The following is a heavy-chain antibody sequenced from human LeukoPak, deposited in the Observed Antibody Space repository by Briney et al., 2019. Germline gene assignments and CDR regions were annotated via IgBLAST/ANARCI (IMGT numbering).Heavy chain of an antibody. J-gene: IGHJ4*02. CDR2: ISYDGSNK. D-gene: IGHD2-2*01. CDR1: GFTFSSYA. Sequence: GGSLRLSCAASGFTFSSYAMHWVRQAPGKGLEWVAVISYDGSNKYYADSVKGRFTISRDNSKNTLYLQMNSRRAEDTAVYYCARDWSQRWGQGTLVTVSS. CDR3: ARDWSQR. V-gene: IGHV3-30-3*01.